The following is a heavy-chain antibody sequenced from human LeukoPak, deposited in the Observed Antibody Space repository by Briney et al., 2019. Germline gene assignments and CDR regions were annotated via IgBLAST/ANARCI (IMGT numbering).Heavy chain of an antibody. J-gene: IGHJ4*02. CDR3: ARGVAGLSPQLVPFFYLDY. D-gene: IGHD6-13*01. V-gene: IGHV4-38-2*02. CDR2: IYYSGST. Sequence: SETLSLTCTVSGGSISSGYYWGWIRQPPGKGLEWIGSIYYSGSTYYNPSLKSRVTISVDTSKNQFSLKLSSVTAADTAVYYCARGVAGLSPQLVPFFYLDYWGQGTLVTVSS. CDR1: GGSISSGYY.